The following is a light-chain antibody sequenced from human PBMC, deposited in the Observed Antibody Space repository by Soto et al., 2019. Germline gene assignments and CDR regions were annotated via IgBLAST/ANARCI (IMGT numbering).Light chain of an antibody. CDR3: QQYGSSPPLT. J-gene: IGKJ4*01. Sequence: EIVLTQSPGTLSLSPGERATLSCRASQSVSSSYLAWYQQKPGQAPRLLIYGASSSAPGIPDRFSGSGSGTDFTLTISSLEPEDFAVYYCQQYGSSPPLTFGGGTKVEIK. CDR2: GAS. CDR1: QSVSSSY. V-gene: IGKV3-20*01.